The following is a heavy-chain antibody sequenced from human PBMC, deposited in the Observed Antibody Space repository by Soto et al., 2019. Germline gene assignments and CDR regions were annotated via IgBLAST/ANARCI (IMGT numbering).Heavy chain of an antibody. CDR2: IYSGGST. Sequence: EVQLVESGGGLIQPGGSLRLSCAASGFTVSSNYMSWVRQAPGKGLEWVSVIYSGGSTYYADSVKGRFTISRDNYKNTLYLQMNSLRAEDTAVYYCARFSPVTLVDYWGQGTLVTVSS. CDR3: ARFSPVTLVDY. V-gene: IGHV3-53*01. CDR1: GFTVSSNY. J-gene: IGHJ4*02. D-gene: IGHD4-17*01.